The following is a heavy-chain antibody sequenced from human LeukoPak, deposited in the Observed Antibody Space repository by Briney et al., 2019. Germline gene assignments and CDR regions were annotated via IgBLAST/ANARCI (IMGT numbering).Heavy chain of an antibody. Sequence: PGGSPRLSCAASGFTLSNAWMSWVRQAPGRGLGWVGRIKSKIDGRTADCAAPVKGRFTISRDESKNTLYLQMNSLRTADTAVYYCTTPRPSSSGWYIFDYWGQGTLVTVSS. CDR3: TTPRPSSSGWYIFDY. CDR1: GFTLSNAW. V-gene: IGHV3-15*01. J-gene: IGHJ4*02. D-gene: IGHD6-19*01. CDR2: IKSKIDGRTA.